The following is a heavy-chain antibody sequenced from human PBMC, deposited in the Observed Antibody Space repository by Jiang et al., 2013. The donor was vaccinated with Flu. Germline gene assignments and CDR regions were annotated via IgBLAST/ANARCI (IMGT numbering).Heavy chain of an antibody. D-gene: IGHD3-16*01. CDR3: AKKNYDYIWGSSYFDY. CDR1: GFTFSSYG. V-gene: IGHV3-30*18. CDR2: ISYDGSNK. Sequence: AASGFTFSSYGMHWVRQAPGKGLEWVAVISYDGSNKYYADSVKGRFTISRDNSKNTLYLQMNSLRAEDTAVYYCAKKNYDYIWGSSYFDYWGQGTLVTVSS. J-gene: IGHJ4*02.